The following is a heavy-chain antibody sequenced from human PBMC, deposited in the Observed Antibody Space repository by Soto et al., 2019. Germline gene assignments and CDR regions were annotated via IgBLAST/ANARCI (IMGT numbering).Heavy chain of an antibody. Sequence: GGSLRLSCAASGFTFSSYWMHWVRQDPGKGLVWVSHINLDGSDTTYADSVRGRFTISRDNAKNTLYLQMNSLRVEDTAVYYCVRDDPGLGLDYWGLGTLVTVSS. J-gene: IGHJ4*02. CDR3: VRDDPGLGLDY. V-gene: IGHV3-74*01. CDR1: GFTFSSYW. D-gene: IGHD1-26*01. CDR2: INLDGSDT.